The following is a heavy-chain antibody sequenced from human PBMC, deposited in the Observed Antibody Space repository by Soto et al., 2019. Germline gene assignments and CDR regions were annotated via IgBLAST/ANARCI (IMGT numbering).Heavy chain of an antibody. J-gene: IGHJ3*01. D-gene: IGHD3-22*01. CDR2: FDPEDGET. CDR1: GYTLTELS. Sequence: GASVKVSCKVSGYTLTELSMHWVRQAPGKGLEWMGGFDPEDGETIYAQRFQGRVTMTEDTSTDTAYMGLSSLRSEDTAVYYCAALFSPSDYYDSSGLWGQGTMVTVSS. CDR3: AALFSPSDYYDSSGL. V-gene: IGHV1-24*01.